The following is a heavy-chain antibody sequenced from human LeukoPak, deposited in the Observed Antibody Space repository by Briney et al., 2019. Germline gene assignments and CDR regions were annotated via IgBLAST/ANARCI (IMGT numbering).Heavy chain of an antibody. Sequence: GASLRVSCKASGYNFISYFMHWVRQAPGQGLEWMGIITPSGGSTSYAQKFQDSVTMTRDTSTSTVYMELSSLKSEDTAVYSCAREDVVLVDAVRYYYYGMDVWGQGTTVTVSS. CDR3: AREDVVLVDAVRYYYYGMDV. D-gene: IGHD2-8*01. CDR1: GYNFISYF. J-gene: IGHJ6*02. CDR2: ITPSGGST. V-gene: IGHV1-46*01.